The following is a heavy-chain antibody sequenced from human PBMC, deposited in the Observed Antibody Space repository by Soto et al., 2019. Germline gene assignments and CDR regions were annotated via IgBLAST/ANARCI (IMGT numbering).Heavy chain of an antibody. CDR3: ARRNHRWLQLWDFDL. CDR1: GGTFSNYP. CDR2: IIPIFGTV. Sequence: QVQLVQSGAEVKKPGSSVKVSCKASGGTFSNYPISWVRQAHGQGLEWMGGIIPIFGTVNYAQKFQGRVTITADESTSTAYMELSSLRSEQMSVYYCARRNHRWLQLWDFDLWGRGTLVTVSS. V-gene: IGHV1-69*12. J-gene: IGHJ2*01. D-gene: IGHD5-12*01.